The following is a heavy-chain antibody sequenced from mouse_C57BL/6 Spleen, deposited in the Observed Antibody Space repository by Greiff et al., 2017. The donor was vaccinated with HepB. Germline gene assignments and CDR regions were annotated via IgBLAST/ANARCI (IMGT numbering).Heavy chain of an antibody. J-gene: IGHJ1*03. V-gene: IGHV5-9-1*02. CDR2: ISSGGDYI. D-gene: IGHD1-1*01. CDR1: GFTFSSYA. CDR3: TREYYGSGYFDV. Sequence: EVQVVESGEGLVKPGGSLKLSCAASGFTFSSYAMSWVRQTPEKRLEWVAYISSGGDYIYYADTVKGRFTISRDNARNTLYLQMSSLKSEDTAMYYCTREYYGSGYFDVWGTGTTVTVSS.